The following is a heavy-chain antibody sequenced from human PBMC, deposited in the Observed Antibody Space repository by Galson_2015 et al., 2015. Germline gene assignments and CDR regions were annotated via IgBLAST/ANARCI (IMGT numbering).Heavy chain of an antibody. CDR3: SSPVGTSGLEI. V-gene: IGHV3-74*01. Sequence: SLRLSCADSGITFRKYWMHWVRQAPGKGLVWVARISSDGTTIAYADSVEGRFTISRDNARNTLYLQMNSLRDEDTAVYYCSSPVGTSGLEIWGQGTMVTVSS. D-gene: IGHD1-1*01. CDR1: GITFRKYW. CDR2: ISSDGTTI. J-gene: IGHJ3*02.